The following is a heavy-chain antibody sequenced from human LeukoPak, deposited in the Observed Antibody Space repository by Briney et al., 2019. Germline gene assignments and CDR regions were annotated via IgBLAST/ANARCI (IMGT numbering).Heavy chain of an antibody. Sequence: GGSLRLSCAASGFTFSSYAMNWVRQAPGKGLEWVSSIISTNSYIYYADSVQGRFTISRDNAKNSLYLQMNSLRAEDTAVYYCASGRLGYWGQGTLVTVSS. CDR3: ASGRLGY. CDR2: IISTNSYI. V-gene: IGHV3-21*01. CDR1: GFTFSSYA. J-gene: IGHJ4*02. D-gene: IGHD1-1*01.